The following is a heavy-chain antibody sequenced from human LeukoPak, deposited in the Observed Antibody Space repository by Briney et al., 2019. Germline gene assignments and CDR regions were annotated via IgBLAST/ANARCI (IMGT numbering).Heavy chain of an antibody. CDR1: GFTFSSYA. D-gene: IGHD3-9*01. Sequence: GGSLRLSCAASGFTFSSYAMSWVRQAPGKGLEWVSAISGSGGSTYYADSVKGRFTISRDNSKNTLYLQMNSRRAEDTAVYYCAKDSDYDILTGLGDFDYWGQGTLVTVSS. CDR2: ISGSGGST. V-gene: IGHV3-23*01. CDR3: AKDSDYDILTGLGDFDY. J-gene: IGHJ4*02.